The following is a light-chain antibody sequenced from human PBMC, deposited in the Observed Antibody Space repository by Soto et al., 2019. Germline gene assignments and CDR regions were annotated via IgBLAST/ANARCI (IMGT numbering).Light chain of an antibody. CDR2: AAS. V-gene: IGKV1-6*02. Sequence: IQMTQSPSSLSVSVTDRVTITCRASQDIGNDLGWYQQRPGEAPELLLYAASTLRSGVPSRFSGSGSGTQFTLTINNLQPEDSATYFCLQDHDYPWTFGHGTKVDNK. CDR3: LQDHDYPWT. J-gene: IGKJ1*01. CDR1: QDIGND.